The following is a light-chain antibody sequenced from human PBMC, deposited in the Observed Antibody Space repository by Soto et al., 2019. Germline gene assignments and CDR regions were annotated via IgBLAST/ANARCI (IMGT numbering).Light chain of an antibody. CDR3: QQYDNWPIT. Sequence: EVVMTQSPATLSVSPGERAILSCRASRSVNNNYLAWYQQKPGQAPRLLIYGVSTRATDTPARFSGSGSGTEFTLMISSLQSEDFGVYYCQQYDNWPITFGQGTRLEIK. V-gene: IGKV3-15*01. CDR1: RSVNNN. CDR2: GVS. J-gene: IGKJ5*01.